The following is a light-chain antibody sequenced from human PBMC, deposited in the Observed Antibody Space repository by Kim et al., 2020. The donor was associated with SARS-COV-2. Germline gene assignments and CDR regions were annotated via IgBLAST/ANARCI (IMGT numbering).Light chain of an antibody. CDR3: QQYYSTPYT. CDR1: QSFLYSSNNKNY. J-gene: IGKJ2*01. Sequence: RATINCKSSQSFLYSSNNKNYLAWYQQKPGQPPKLLIYWASTRESGVPDRFSGSGSGTDFTLTISSLQAEDVAVYYCQQYYSTPYTFGQGTKLEI. CDR2: WAS. V-gene: IGKV4-1*01.